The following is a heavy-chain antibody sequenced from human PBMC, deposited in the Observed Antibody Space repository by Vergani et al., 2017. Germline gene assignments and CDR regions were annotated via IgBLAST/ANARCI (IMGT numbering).Heavy chain of an antibody. D-gene: IGHD1-1*01. Sequence: QVQLQESGPGLVKPSETLSLTCTVSGGSISSYYWSWIRQHPGQGLEWIGYIYYSGSSYYNPSLKSRVTISVDTSKNQFSLKLSSVTAADTAVYYCASEKQDEKRPPWDYYYYMDVWGKGTTVTVSS. V-gene: IGHV4-59*06. J-gene: IGHJ6*03. CDR1: GGSISSYY. CDR3: ASEKQDEKRPPWDYYYYMDV. CDR2: IYYSGSS.